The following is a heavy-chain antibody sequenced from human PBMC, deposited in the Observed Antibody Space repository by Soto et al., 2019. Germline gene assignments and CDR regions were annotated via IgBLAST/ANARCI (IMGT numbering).Heavy chain of an antibody. Sequence: QLHLVQSGAVVMKPAASVTVSCSASGYPVTAYYMHWVRQAPGRGLEWMGGINPATGAAKYTRTFQGRVTMARAASTSTVFMGLCGLTSEDTAVFSCARGGGVGVAGSAAFEMWGQGTLVTVSS. CDR1: GYPVTAYY. CDR3: ARGGGVGVAGSAAFEM. J-gene: IGHJ3*02. CDR2: INPATGAA. V-gene: IGHV1-2*02. D-gene: IGHD3-3*01.